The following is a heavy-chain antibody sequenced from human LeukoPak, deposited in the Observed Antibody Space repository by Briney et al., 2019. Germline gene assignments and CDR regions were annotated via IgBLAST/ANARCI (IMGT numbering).Heavy chain of an antibody. CDR3: ARGRIAKIVVVHSFSYDMDV. CDR2: INDYTGDT. J-gene: IGHJ6*02. Sequence: SETLSLTCTVYGGSFTDYFWTWIRQSPGKGLEWIGEINDYTGDTNYNPSLNSRVSISLEKSKNQFSLELRSVTAADTAVYYCARGRIAKIVVVHSFSYDMDVWGQGTTVTVSS. V-gene: IGHV4-34*01. CDR1: GGSFTDYF. D-gene: IGHD3-22*01.